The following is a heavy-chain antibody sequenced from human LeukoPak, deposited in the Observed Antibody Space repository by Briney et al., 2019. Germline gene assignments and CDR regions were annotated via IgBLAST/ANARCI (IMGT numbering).Heavy chain of an antibody. J-gene: IGHJ4*02. CDR1: GFTFSSYA. D-gene: IGHD2-15*01. V-gene: IGHV3-30-3*01. Sequence: GRSLRLSCAASGFTFSSYAMHWVRQAPGKGLEWVAVISYDGSNKYYADSVKGRFTISRDNSKNTLYLQMNSLRAEDTAVYYCARDDSGAFDYWGQGTLVTVSS. CDR2: ISYDGSNK. CDR3: ARDDSGAFDY.